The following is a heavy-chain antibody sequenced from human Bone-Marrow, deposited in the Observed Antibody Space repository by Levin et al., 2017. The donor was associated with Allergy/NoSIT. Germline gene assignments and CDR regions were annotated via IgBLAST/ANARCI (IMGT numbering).Heavy chain of an antibody. D-gene: IGHD2-2*01. CDR3: ARLPWVPYCSSTSCKDYYYYGMDV. Sequence: ASETLSLTCTVSGGSISSYYWSWIRQPPGKGLEWIGYIYYSGSTNYNPSLKSRVTISVDTSKNQFSLKLSSVTAADTAVYYCARLPWVPYCSSTSCKDYYYYGMDVWGQGTTVTVSS. CDR1: GGSISSYY. V-gene: IGHV4-59*08. CDR2: IYYSGST. J-gene: IGHJ6*02.